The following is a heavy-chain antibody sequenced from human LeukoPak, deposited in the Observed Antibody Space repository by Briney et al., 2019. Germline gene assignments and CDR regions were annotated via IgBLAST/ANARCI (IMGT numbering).Heavy chain of an antibody. J-gene: IGHJ4*02. CDR3: AKDGIVVIERVAARLDY. V-gene: IGHV3-23*01. Sequence: GGSLRLSCAASGFTLRSYEMTWVRQAPGKGLEWVSTIGASGADTFYADSVKGRFTISRDNSKNTLYLQMNNLRAEDTAIYYCAKDGIVVIERVAARLDYWGQGILVTVSS. CDR1: GFTLRSYE. D-gene: IGHD3-22*01. CDR2: IGASGADT.